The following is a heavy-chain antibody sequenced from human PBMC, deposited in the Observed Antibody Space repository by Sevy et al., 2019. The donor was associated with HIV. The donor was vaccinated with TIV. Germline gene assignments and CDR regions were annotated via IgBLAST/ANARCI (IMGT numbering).Heavy chain of an antibody. Sequence: ASVKVSFKASGYTFTGYYMHWVRQAPGQGLEWMGWINPNSGGTNYAQKFQGRVTMTRDTSISTAYMELSRLRSDDTAVYYCARVIGDYWTVDYWGQGTLVTVSS. D-gene: IGHD4-17*01. J-gene: IGHJ4*02. CDR3: ARVIGDYWTVDY. V-gene: IGHV1-2*02. CDR1: GYTFTGYY. CDR2: INPNSGGT.